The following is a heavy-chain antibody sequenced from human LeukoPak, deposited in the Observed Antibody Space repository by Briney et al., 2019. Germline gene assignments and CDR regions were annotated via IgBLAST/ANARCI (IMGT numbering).Heavy chain of an antibody. CDR1: GFTFSSYA. J-gene: IGHJ4*02. V-gene: IGHV4-4*02. CDR2: IYHSGST. CDR3: AREGVAGTNHDY. D-gene: IGHD6-19*01. Sequence: SLRLSCAASGFTFSSYAMHWVRQPPGKGLEWIGEIYHSGSTNYNPSLKSRVTISVDKSKNQFSLKLSSVTAADTAVYYCAREGVAGTNHDYWGQGTLVTVSS.